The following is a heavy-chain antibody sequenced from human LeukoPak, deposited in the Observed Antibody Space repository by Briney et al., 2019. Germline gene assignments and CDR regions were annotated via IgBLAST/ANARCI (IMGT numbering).Heavy chain of an antibody. CDR2: FDPEDGET. J-gene: IGHJ4*02. Sequence: GASVKASCKVSGYTLTELSMHWVRQAPGKGLEWMGGFDPEDGETIYAQEFQGRVTMTEDTSTDTAYMELRSLRSDDTAVYYCARGWYYYGSGSYYRLDYWGQGTLVTVSS. V-gene: IGHV1-24*01. D-gene: IGHD3-10*01. CDR1: GYTLTELS. CDR3: ARGWYYYGSGSYYRLDY.